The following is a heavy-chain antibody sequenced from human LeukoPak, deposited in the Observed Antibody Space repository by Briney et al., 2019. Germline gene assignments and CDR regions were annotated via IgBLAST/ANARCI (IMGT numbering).Heavy chain of an antibody. Sequence: SETLSLTCTVSNVSISSGSHYWNWIRQPAGKGLEWIGRIYGGGRSNYNTSLRSRVTISVDTSKNQFSLRLSSVTATDTGVYYCASDHSGWLGLGYWGQGTLVSVSS. CDR1: NVSISSGSHY. J-gene: IGHJ4*02. D-gene: IGHD6-19*01. CDR3: ASDHSGWLGLGY. CDR2: IYGGGRS. V-gene: IGHV4-61*02.